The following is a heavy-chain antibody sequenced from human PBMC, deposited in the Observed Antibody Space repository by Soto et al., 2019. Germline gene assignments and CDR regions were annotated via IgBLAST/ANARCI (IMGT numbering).Heavy chain of an antibody. Sequence: QVQLVQSGAEVRKPGSSVKVSCKAPGGTFSTYIIHWVRQAPGQGLEWMGRIIPIPDITKYAQKFQGRVTVTADRSTSTAYMELTSLKSEDTAVYYCARDRITTRGDAFDLWGQGTMVTVSS. J-gene: IGHJ3*01. V-gene: IGHV1-69*08. CDR2: IIPIPDIT. CDR3: ARDRITTRGDAFDL. D-gene: IGHD3-3*01. CDR1: GGTFSTYI.